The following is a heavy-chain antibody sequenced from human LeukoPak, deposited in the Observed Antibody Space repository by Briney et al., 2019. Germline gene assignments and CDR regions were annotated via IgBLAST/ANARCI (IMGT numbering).Heavy chain of an antibody. V-gene: IGHV3-72*01. J-gene: IGHJ4*02. CDR3: ARTEYCSAGRCYSDYFDS. D-gene: IGHD2-15*01. CDR2: SRNKANSYTT. CDR1: GFTFSSYT. Sequence: GGSLRLSCAASGFTFSSYTMNWVRQAPGKGLEWVGRSRNKANSYTTEYAASVKGRFSISRDDSKTSLYLQMNSLKTEDTAVYYCARTEYCSAGRCYSDYFDSWGRGTLVTVSS.